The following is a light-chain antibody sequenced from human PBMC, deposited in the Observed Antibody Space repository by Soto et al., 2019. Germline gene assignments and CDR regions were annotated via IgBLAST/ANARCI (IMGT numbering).Light chain of an antibody. Sequence: QSALTQPPSVSGSPGQSVTISCTGTSSDVGSYNRVSWYQQPPGTAPKLMIYEVSNRPSGVPDRFSGSKAGNTASLTISGLQAEDEADSYCSSYTSSSTLVVFGGGTKLTVL. CDR1: SSDVGSYNR. CDR3: SSYTSSSTLVV. V-gene: IGLV2-18*02. CDR2: EVS. J-gene: IGLJ2*01.